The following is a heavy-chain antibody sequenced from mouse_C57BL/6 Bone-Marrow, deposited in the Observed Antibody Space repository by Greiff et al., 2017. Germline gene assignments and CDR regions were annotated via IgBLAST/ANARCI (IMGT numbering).Heavy chain of an antibody. J-gene: IGHJ4*01. Sequence: QVQLQQPGAELVKPGASVKMSCKASGYTFTSYWITWVKQRPGQGLEWIGDIYPGSGSTNYNEKFKRKATLTVATSSSTAYMQLSSLTSEDSAVYYCARGDYDCYARDYWGQGTSVTVSS. D-gene: IGHD1-1*02. CDR1: GYTFTSYW. CDR3: ARGDYDCYARDY. V-gene: IGHV1-55*01. CDR2: IYPGSGST.